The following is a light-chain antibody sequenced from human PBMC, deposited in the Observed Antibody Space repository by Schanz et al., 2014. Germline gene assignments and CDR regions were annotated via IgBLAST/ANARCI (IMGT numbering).Light chain of an antibody. CDR2: GAS. V-gene: IGKV3-20*01. J-gene: IGKJ1*01. CDR3: QQYGSSPPVT. Sequence: VLTQSPGTLSVSPGETATLSCRASQSVSETYVAWYQQKPGQAPRLLIYGASSRATGIPDRFSGSGSGTDFTLTISRLEPEDFAVYYCQQYGSSPPVTFGQGTKVEIK. CDR1: QSVSETY.